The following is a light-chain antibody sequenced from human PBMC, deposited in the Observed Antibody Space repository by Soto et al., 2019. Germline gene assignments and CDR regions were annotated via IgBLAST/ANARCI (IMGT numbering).Light chain of an antibody. CDR2: DAS. CDR3: LQRSNWLT. V-gene: IGKV3-11*01. J-gene: IGKJ4*01. CDR1: QTISDY. Sequence: EIVLTQSPATLSLSPGERATLSCRASQTISDYLAWYQQKPGQAPRILIYDASKRATGVPARFSGSGSGTDFTLTISSLEPEDSAVYYCLQRSNWLTFGGGTKVDIK.